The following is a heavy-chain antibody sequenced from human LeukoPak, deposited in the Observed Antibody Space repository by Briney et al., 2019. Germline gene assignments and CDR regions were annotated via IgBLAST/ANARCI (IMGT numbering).Heavy chain of an antibody. CDR3: ARDGYSSRWSINWFDP. CDR2: ISVSGGTK. D-gene: IGHD6-13*01. J-gene: IGHJ5*02. Sequence: GGSLRLSCAASGFTFSGFAMSWVRQAPGKGLGWVPAISVSGGTKFNADSLKGRFTISRENSKNTLYLQMNSLRAEDTAIYYCARDGYSSRWSINWFDPWGQGTLVTVSS. V-gene: IGHV3-23*01. CDR1: GFTFSGFA.